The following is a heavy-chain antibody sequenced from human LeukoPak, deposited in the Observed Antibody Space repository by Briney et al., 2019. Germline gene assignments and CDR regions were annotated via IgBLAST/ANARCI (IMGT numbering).Heavy chain of an antibody. J-gene: IGHJ4*02. CDR1: GYTFTDYF. V-gene: IGHV1-46*01. CDR3: VRAVDQHFES. CDR2: IDPSSDYT. Sequence: GASVKVSYKASGYTFTDYFMHWVRQAPGQRLLWMGIIDPSSDYTHYAQTFQGRVTMTRDTSSSSIYMELSSLTSEDTAVYYCVRAVDQHFESWGQGTLVTISS.